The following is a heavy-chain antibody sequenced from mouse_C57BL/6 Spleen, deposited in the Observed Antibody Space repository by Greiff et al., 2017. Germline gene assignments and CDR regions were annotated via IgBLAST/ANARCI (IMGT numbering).Heavy chain of an antibody. V-gene: IGHV3-1*01. CDR3: AREGYYYGSSDWYFDV. CDR1: GYSITSGYD. CDR2: ISYSGST. Sequence: VQLQQSGPGMVKPSQSLSLTCTVTGYSITSGYDWHWIRHFPGNKLEWMGYISYSGSTNYNPSLKSRISITHDTSKNHFFLKLNSVTTEDTATYYCAREGYYYGSSDWYFDVWGTGTTVTVSS. J-gene: IGHJ1*03. D-gene: IGHD1-1*01.